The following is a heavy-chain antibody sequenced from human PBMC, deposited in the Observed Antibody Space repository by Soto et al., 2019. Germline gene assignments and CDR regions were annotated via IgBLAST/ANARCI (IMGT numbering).Heavy chain of an antibody. CDR1: GYIFTSYA. CDR2: ITAYNGNT. V-gene: IGHV1-18*01. CDR3: ARGGVGDTAGWFDP. D-gene: IGHD1-26*01. Sequence: QVQLVQSGDVVEKPGASVTVSCKASGYIFTSYAITWVRQAPGQGLEWMGWITAYNGNTNYAQKFQGRVTMTTDTSTSTAYMELRSLRLDDTAVYYCARGGVGDTAGWFDPWGQGTLVTVSS. J-gene: IGHJ5*02.